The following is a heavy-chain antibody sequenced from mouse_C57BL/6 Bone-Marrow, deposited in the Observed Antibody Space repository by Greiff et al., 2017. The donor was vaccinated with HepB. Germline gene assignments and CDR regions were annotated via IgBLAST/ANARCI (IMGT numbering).Heavy chain of an antibody. CDR1: GYTFTGYW. Sequence: QVQLQQSGAELMKPGASVKVSCKATGYTFTGYWIEWVKQRPGHGLEWIGGILPGGGSTNYNEKFKGKATFTADTSSNTAYMQLSSLTTEDSAIYYCASGGSSYERYFDVWGTGTTVTVSS. CDR3: ASGGSSYERYFDV. CDR2: ILPGGGST. V-gene: IGHV1-9*01. J-gene: IGHJ1*03. D-gene: IGHD1-1*01.